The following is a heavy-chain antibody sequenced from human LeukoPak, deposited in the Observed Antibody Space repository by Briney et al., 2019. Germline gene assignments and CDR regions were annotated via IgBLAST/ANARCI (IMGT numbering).Heavy chain of an antibody. CDR1: GFTFSSYA. D-gene: IGHD6-13*01. V-gene: IGHV3-30*04. CDR3: AREWAAAGANWIDP. J-gene: IGHJ5*02. Sequence: GGSLRLSCAASGFTFSSYAMHWVRQAPGKGLEWVAVISYDGSNKYYADSVKGRFTISRDNAKNSLYLQMNSLRAEDTAVYYCAREWAAAGANWIDPWGHGTLVTVSS. CDR2: ISYDGSNK.